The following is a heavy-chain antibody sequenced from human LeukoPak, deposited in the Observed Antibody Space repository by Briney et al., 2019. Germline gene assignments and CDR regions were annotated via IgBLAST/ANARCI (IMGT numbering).Heavy chain of an antibody. J-gene: IGHJ4*02. D-gene: IGHD2-15*01. CDR1: GGSISRGGYY. V-gene: IGHV4-31*01. CDR3: ARVGESYCSGGSCYSGLFDY. Sequence: TLSLTCTVSGGSISRGGYYWSCIRQHPGKGLESHRYIYEIGTTYYNPSLKSQVTISVETSKTQFSLKLSSVTAADTGVYYCARVGESYCSGGSCYSGLFDYWGQGTLVTVSS. CDR2: IYEIGTT.